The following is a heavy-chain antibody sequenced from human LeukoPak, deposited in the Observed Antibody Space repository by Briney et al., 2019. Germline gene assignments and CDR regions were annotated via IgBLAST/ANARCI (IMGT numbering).Heavy chain of an antibody. V-gene: IGHV4-30-2*01. D-gene: IGHD2-15*01. CDR1: GDSISSGIFY. J-gene: IGHJ4*02. CDR3: AKVYGSCSGGGCYFFDY. CDR2: IYHNGNT. Sequence: SQTLSLTCSVSGDSISSGIFYWSWIRQPPGKGLEWIGYIYHNGNTYYNPSLKSRVTISADTSQNEFSLKVNSVTAADTGVYYCAKVYGSCSGGGCYFFDYWGQGTLVTVSS.